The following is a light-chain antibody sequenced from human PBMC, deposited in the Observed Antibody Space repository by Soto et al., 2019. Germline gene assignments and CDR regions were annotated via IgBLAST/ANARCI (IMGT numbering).Light chain of an antibody. Sequence: DIPMTQSPSSLSAYVGARVTITCRASQAISNYLAWYQQKPGKVPKLLIYAASTLQAGVPSRFSGSGSGTDFTLTISSLQPEDDATYYCQKYNIAPWTFGQGTKVEIK. J-gene: IGKJ1*01. CDR3: QKYNIAPWT. V-gene: IGKV1-27*01. CDR1: QAISNY. CDR2: AAS.